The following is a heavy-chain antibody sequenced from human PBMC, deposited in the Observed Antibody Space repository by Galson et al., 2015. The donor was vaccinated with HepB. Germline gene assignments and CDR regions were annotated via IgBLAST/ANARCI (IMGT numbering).Heavy chain of an antibody. J-gene: IGHJ4*02. V-gene: IGHV1-3*01. CDR1: GYTFTSYA. D-gene: IGHD6-13*01. CDR2: INAGNGNT. Sequence: SVKVSCKASGYTFTSYAMHWVRQAPGQRLEWMGWINAGNGNTKYSQKFQGRVTITRDTSASTAYMELSSPRSEDTAVYYCARRMYSSSWYGAEIDYWGQGTLVTVSS. CDR3: ARRMYSSSWYGAEIDY.